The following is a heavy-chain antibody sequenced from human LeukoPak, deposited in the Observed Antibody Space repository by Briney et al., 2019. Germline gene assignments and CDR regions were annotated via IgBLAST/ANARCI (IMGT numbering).Heavy chain of an antibody. CDR3: ARHYGP. V-gene: IGHV4-39*01. D-gene: IGHD3-10*01. Sequence: PSETLSLTCTVSGGSISGSSYYWGWIRQPPGKGLEWIGSIYYSGSTYYNPSLKSRVTISVDTSKNQFSLKLNSVTATDTAVYYYARHYGPWGQGTPVTVSS. CDR2: IYYSGST. CDR1: GGSISGSSYY. J-gene: IGHJ4*02.